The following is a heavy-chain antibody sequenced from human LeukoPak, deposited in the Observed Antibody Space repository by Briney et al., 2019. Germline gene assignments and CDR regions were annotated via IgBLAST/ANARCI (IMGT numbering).Heavy chain of an antibody. CDR1: GFTFSSYG. Sequence: PGGSLRLSCAASGFTFSSYGMHWVRQAPGKGLEWVAVISYDGSNKYYADSVKGRFTISRDNSKNTLCLQMNSLRAEDTAVYYCAKDMVSFDYWGQGTLVTVSS. CDR3: AKDMVSFDY. J-gene: IGHJ4*02. D-gene: IGHD3-10*01. V-gene: IGHV3-30*18. CDR2: ISYDGSNK.